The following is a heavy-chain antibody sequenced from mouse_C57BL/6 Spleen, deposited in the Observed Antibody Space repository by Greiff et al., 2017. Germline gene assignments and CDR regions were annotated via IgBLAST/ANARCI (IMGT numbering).Heavy chain of an antibody. CDR2: IYPGDGDT. V-gene: IGHV1-80*01. D-gene: IGHD1-1*01. CDR1: GYAFSSYW. J-gene: IGHJ1*03. CDR3: ARVSDSSHWCFDV. Sequence: VQLQQSGAELVKPGASVKISCKASGYAFSSYWMNWVKQRPGKGLEWIGQIYPGDGDTNYNRKFKGKATLTADKSSSTAYMQLSSLTSEDSAVYFCARVSDSSHWCFDVWGTGTTVTVSS.